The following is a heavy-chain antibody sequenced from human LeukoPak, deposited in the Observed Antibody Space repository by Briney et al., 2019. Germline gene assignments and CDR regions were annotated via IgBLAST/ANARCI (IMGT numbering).Heavy chain of an antibody. CDR3: ARHWVRDGYNSSFDY. J-gene: IGHJ4*02. D-gene: IGHD5-24*01. Sequence: SETLSLTCTVSGGSISSSSYYWGWIRQPPGKGLEWIGSIYYSGSTYYNPSLKSRVTISVDTSKNQFSLKLSSATAADTAVYYCARHWVRDGYNSSFDYWGQGTLVTVSS. CDR2: IYYSGST. V-gene: IGHV4-39*01. CDR1: GGSISSSSYY.